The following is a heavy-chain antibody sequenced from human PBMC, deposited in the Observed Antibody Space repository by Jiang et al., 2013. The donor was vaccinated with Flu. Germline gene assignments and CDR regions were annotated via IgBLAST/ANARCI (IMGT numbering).Heavy chain of an antibody. Sequence: KPTQTLTLTCTFSGFSLTTSGMCVSWIRQPPGKALEWLARIDWDGDEYYSTSLRTRLTISKDTSKNQVVLRMTNMDPLDTATYYCARIRRGDYCEKWFDPWGQGTLVTVSS. V-gene: IGHV2-70*11. CDR1: GFSLTTSGMC. CDR3: ARIRRGDYCEKWFDP. D-gene: IGHD1-26*01. J-gene: IGHJ5*02. CDR2: IDWDGDE.